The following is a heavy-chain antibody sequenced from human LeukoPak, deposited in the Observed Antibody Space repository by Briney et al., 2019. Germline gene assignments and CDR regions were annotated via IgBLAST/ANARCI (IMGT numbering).Heavy chain of an antibody. D-gene: IGHD6-19*01. CDR3: ARGRFSGPDDY. Sequence: AGSLTLSCTVSEFSVSSNYMNWVRQAPGQGLELVSVIYNDGTTYYDDSVRGRFTISRYNSQNKVSLHLTSLGAEDTAVYYCARGRFSGPDDYWGQGTLVTVSS. J-gene: IGHJ4*02. V-gene: IGHV3-53*01. CDR2: IYNDGTT. CDR1: EFSVSSNY.